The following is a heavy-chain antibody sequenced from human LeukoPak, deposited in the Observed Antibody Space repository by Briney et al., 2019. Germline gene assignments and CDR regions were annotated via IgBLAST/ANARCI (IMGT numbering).Heavy chain of an antibody. CDR3: ARHLSSDSGGSCLNP. Sequence: GESLKISCKGSGYSFTSYWIGWVRQMPGIGLGWMGMIYPGDSDTRYSPSFQGQVTISADKSVSTAYLQWSSLKASDTAMDYCARHLSSDSGGSCLNPWGQGTLVTVSS. D-gene: IGHD2-15*01. V-gene: IGHV5-51*01. J-gene: IGHJ5*02. CDR1: GYSFTSYW. CDR2: IYPGDSDT.